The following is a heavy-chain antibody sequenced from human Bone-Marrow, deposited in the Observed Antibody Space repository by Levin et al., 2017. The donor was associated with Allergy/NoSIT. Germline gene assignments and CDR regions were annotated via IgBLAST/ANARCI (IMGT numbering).Heavy chain of an antibody. J-gene: IGHJ3*02. CDR2: ISSSGSDM. V-gene: IGHV3-21*01. Sequence: KAGGSLRLSCAASGFTFSSYGMHWVRQAPGKGLEWVSSISSSGSDMYYVDSVRGRFTISRDNAKNSLTLQMNSLRAEDTAVYYCARGIIGDVRVAHKEAFDIWGQGTMVSVSS. CDR3: ARGIIGDVRVAHKEAFDI. D-gene: IGHD2-8*02. CDR1: GFTFSSYG.